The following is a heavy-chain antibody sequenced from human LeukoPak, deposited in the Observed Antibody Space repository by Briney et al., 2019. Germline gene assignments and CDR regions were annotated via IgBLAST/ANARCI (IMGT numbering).Heavy chain of an antibody. CDR3: ARDVGAANFVY. CDR1: GGSISSYY. Sequence: SETLSLTCTVSGGSISSYYWSWLRQSAGARLEWIGRIYTTGKTDYNPSLKSRVTVSVDTSKNQVSLKLRSVTAADTAVYYCARDVGAANFVYWGQGVLGTLSS. J-gene: IGHJ4*02. V-gene: IGHV4-4*07. D-gene: IGHD1-26*01. CDR2: IYTTGKT.